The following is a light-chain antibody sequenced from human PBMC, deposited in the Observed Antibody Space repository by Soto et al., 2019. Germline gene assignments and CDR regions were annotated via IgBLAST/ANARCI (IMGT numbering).Light chain of an antibody. J-gene: IGKJ5*01. V-gene: IGKV3-20*01. CDR3: QQYDNSIT. CDR2: GAP. CDR1: QSVSSTN. Sequence: IVLTQSPGTLSLSPGDGATLSCRASQSVSSTNLAWYHQKPGQPPRLLIFGAPSRDTGIPNRFSGSGSGTDFTLTISRLEPEDFAVYYCQQYDNSITFGQGTRLEIE.